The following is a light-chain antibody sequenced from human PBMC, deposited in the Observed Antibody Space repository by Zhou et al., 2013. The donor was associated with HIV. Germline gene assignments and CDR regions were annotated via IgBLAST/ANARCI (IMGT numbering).Light chain of an antibody. J-gene: IGKJ5*01. V-gene: IGKV3-11*01. CDR3: QQRNSWPIT. CDR1: QSVRSY. Sequence: EIVLTQSPATLSLSPGERATLSCTASQSVRSYLAWYQQKPGQAPRLLIFDASNRATGIPARFSGSGSGTDSTLTISRLEPEDFAVYYCQQRNSWPITFGQGTRLEIK. CDR2: DAS.